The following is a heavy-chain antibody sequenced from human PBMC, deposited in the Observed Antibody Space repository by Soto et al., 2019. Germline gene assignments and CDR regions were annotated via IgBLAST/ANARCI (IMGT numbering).Heavy chain of an antibody. D-gene: IGHD3-16*01. Sequence: QVQLVESGGGVVQPGRSLRLSCAASGFTFSSYGMHWVRQAPGKGLEWVAVISYDGSYKYYADSVKGRFTISRDNSKNTLYLQMNSLRAEDTAVYYCTKWNGGFDYWGQGTLDTVSS. V-gene: IGHV3-30*18. CDR1: GFTFSSYG. CDR3: TKWNGGFDY. J-gene: IGHJ4*02. CDR2: ISYDGSYK.